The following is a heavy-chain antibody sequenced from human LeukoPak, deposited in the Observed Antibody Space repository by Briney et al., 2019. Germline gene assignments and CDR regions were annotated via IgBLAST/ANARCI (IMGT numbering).Heavy chain of an antibody. D-gene: IGHD5-18*01. CDR2: INAGNGNT. CDR1: GYTFTSYA. V-gene: IGHV1-3*01. Sequence: ASVKVSCKASGYTFTSYAMHWVRQAPGQRLEWMGWINAGNGNTKYSQKFQGRVTMTRNTSISTAYMELSSLRSEDTAVYYCARQTSELWLPYYYYYYGMDVWGQGTTVTVSS. J-gene: IGHJ6*02. CDR3: ARQTSELWLPYYYYYYGMDV.